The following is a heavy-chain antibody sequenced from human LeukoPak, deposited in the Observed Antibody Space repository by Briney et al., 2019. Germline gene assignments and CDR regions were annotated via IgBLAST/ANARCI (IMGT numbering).Heavy chain of an antibody. CDR1: GGSTSSYY. V-gene: IGHV4-59*01. CDR3: AKTMDRTHFDY. J-gene: IGHJ4*02. CDR2: IYYSGST. Sequence: SPSETLSLTCTVSGGSTSSYYWSWIRQPPGKGLGWIGYIYYSGSTNYNPSLKSRVTISIDTSKNQFSLKLSSVTAADTAVYYCAKTMDRTHFDYWGQGTLVTVSS. D-gene: IGHD1-7*01.